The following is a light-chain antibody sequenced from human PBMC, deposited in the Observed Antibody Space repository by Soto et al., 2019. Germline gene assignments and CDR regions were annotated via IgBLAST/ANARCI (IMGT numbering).Light chain of an antibody. V-gene: IGLV2-14*01. J-gene: IGLJ1*01. CDR1: SNDIGSYDY. CDR3: SSYTPSSTVV. CDR2: EVN. Sequence: QSALTQPASVSGSPGQSITISCTGTSNDIGSYDYVAWYQQHPDKAPKLMIYEVNNRPSGVSNRFSGSKSGNTASLTISGVQSEDEADYYCSSYTPSSTVVFGTGTKLTVL.